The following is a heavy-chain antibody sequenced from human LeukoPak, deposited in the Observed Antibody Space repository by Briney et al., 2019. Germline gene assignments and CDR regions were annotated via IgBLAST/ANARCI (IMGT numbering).Heavy chain of an antibody. CDR1: GGSFSGYY. Sequence: SETLSLTCAVYGGSFSGYYWSWIRQPPGKGLEWIGEINHSGSTYYNPSLKSRVTISVDTSKNQFSLKLSSVTAADTAVYYCASRVGYCSSTSCYTGIWYYYMDVWGKGTTVTVSS. V-gene: IGHV4-34*01. CDR2: INHSGST. D-gene: IGHD2-2*02. CDR3: ASRVGYCSSTSCYTGIWYYYMDV. J-gene: IGHJ6*03.